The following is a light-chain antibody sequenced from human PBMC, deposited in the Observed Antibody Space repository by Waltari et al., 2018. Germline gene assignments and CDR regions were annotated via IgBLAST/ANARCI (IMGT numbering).Light chain of an antibody. CDR1: QSISSW. CDR3: QQYNTYSGT. CDR2: KAS. J-gene: IGKJ1*01. Sequence: DIQMTQSPSTLSASVGDSVTIPCRASQSISSWLAWYQQKPGKAPKLLIDKASNLESGVPSRISGSGSGTEFTLTISSLQPDDFATYYCQQYNTYSGTFGQGTKVEIK. V-gene: IGKV1-5*03.